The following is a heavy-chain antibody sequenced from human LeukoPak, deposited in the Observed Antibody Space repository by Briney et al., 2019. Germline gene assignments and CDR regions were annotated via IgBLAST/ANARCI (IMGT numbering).Heavy chain of an antibody. CDR2: IYYSGST. V-gene: IGHV4-59*01. D-gene: IGHD1-1*01. J-gene: IGHJ3*02. CDR1: GGSISSYY. Sequence: SETLSLTCTVSGGSISSYYWSWIRQPPGKGLEWIGYIYYSGSTNYNPSLKSRVTISVDTSKNQFSLKLGSVTAADTAVYYCARSTGSGRAFDIWGQGTMVTVSS. CDR3: ARSTGSGRAFDI.